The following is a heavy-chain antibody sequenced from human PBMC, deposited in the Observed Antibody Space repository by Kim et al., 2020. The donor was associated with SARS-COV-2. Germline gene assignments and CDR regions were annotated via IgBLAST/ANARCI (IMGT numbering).Heavy chain of an antibody. D-gene: IGHD6-13*01. J-gene: IGHJ4*02. CDR3: ARETQQLGFDY. V-gene: IGHV1-2*02. CDR2: T. Sequence: TNYAKKFQGRVTMTRDTSISTAYMELSSLRSDDTAVYYCARETQQLGFDYWGQGTLVTVSS.